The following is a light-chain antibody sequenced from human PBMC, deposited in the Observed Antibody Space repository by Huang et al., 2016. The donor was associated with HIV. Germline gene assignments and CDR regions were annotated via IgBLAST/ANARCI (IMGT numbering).Light chain of an antibody. V-gene: IGKV2-28*01. CDR1: QSLLHSDGNNY. Sequence: DVVMTQSPLSLPVTPGEPASISCRSSQSLLHSDGNNYFDWYLQKPGQSPQLLIYLGSNRASGVPERFRGSGSGTDFTLKISRVEAEDVGVYYCMQGLRTPRTFGQGTRLEIK. CDR3: MQGLRTPRT. J-gene: IGKJ2*01. CDR2: LGS.